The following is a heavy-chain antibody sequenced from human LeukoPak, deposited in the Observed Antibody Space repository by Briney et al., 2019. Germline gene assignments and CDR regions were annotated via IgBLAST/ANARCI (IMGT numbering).Heavy chain of an antibody. V-gene: IGHV4-59*13. CDR1: GGSIGNYF. CDR2: VFYSGST. CDR3: ARGLAYCGGDCYDL. J-gene: IGHJ4*02. D-gene: IGHD2-21*01. Sequence: PSETLSLTCTVSGGSIGNYFWSWIRQPPGKGLEWIGYVFYSGSTNYNPSLKSRVTISVDTSKNHFSLKLSSVNAADTAVYYCARGLAYCGGDCYDLWGQGTLVTVSS.